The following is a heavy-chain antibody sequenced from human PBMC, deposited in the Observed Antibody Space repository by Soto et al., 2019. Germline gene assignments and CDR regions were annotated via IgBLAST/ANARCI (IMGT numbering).Heavy chain of an antibody. CDR2: INSGDGSIT. J-gene: IGHJ6*02. CDR1: GFTSSSYW. Sequence: EVQLVESGGGLVQPGGSLRLSCAASGFTSSSYWMHWVRQAPGKGLVWVSRINSGDGSITGYADSVKGRFTVSRDNAKNTLYPQLNSLGVEDTAVYYCARGPRLGFYGMDVWGQGTTVTVSS. CDR3: ARGPRLGFYGMDV. V-gene: IGHV3-74*01. D-gene: IGHD3-16*01.